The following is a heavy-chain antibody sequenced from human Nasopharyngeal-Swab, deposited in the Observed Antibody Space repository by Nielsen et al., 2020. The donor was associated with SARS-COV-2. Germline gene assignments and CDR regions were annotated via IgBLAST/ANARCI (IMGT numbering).Heavy chain of an antibody. Sequence: WIPQPPGKGLEWVSAISGSGGSTYYADSVKGRFTISRDNSKNTLYLQMNSLRAEDTAVYYCANSVDAAMADYWGQGTLVTVSS. D-gene: IGHD5-18*01. J-gene: IGHJ4*02. CDR3: ANSVDAAMADY. CDR2: ISGSGGST. V-gene: IGHV3-23*01.